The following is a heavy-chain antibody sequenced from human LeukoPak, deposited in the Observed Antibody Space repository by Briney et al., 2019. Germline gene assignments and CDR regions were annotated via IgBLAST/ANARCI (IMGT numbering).Heavy chain of an antibody. D-gene: IGHD3-10*01. CDR3: AKGTINLYYGSALDF. J-gene: IGHJ4*02. V-gene: IGHV3-30*18. Sequence: PGGSLRLSCAASGLTFSSYDMHWVRQAPGKGLEWVAVISYDGSNIHYGDSVEGRFTISRHNSKSTLDLQMDSLRPEDTAVYYCAKGTINLYYGSALDFWGQGALVTVSS. CDR2: ISYDGSNI. CDR1: GLTFSSYD.